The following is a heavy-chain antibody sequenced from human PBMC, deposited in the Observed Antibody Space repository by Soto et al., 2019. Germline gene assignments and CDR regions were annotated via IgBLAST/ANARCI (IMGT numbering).Heavy chain of an antibody. CDR3: ARHRHENGMDV. CDR2: IDPSDSYT. V-gene: IGHV5-10-1*01. J-gene: IGHJ6*02. CDR1: GYSFTSYW. Sequence: XGSLKISCKGCGYSFTSYWLSWVRQMPGKGLEWMGRIDPSDSYTNYSPSFQGHVTISADKSISTAYLQWSSLKASDTAMYYCARHRHENGMDVWGQGTTVTVSS.